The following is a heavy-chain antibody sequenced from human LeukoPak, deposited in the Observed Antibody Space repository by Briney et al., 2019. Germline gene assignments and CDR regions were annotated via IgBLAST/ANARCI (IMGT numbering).Heavy chain of an antibody. CDR3: AKDWYYDSSGYYFDY. CDR2: IWYDGSNK. CDR1: GFTFSSYG. Sequence: GRSLRLSCAASGFTFSSYGMHWVRQAPGKGLEWVAVIWYDGSNKYYADSVKGRFTISRDNSKNTLYLQMNSLRAEDTAVYYCAKDWYYDSSGYYFDYWGQGTLVNLSS. D-gene: IGHD3-22*01. J-gene: IGHJ4*02. V-gene: IGHV3-33*06.